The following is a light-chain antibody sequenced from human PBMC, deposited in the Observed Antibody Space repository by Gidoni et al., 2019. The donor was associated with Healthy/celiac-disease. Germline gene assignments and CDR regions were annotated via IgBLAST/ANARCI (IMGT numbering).Light chain of an antibody. CDR3: QVWDSSSDHRV. CDR2: DDS. CDR1: NIGSKS. V-gene: IGLV3-21*02. J-gene: IGLJ3*02. Sequence: SYLLTPPPSVSVAPGPTARITCGGNNIGSKSVHWYQQKPGQAPVLVVYDDSDRPSGSPERFSGSNSGNTATLTISRVEAGDEADYYCQVWDSSSDHRVFGGGTKLTVL.